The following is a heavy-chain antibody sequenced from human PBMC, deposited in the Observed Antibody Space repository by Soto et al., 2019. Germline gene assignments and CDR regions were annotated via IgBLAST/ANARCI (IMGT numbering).Heavy chain of an antibody. Sequence: VGSLRLSCAVSGFTFSNHWMHWVRQGPEKGLVWVSRIKSDGSNINYADSVKGRFTISRDNAKNTLYLQMNSLRADDTAVYFCARAFDITGTATLLFDYWGQGILVTVSS. J-gene: IGHJ4*02. V-gene: IGHV3-74*01. CDR3: ARAFDITGTATLLFDY. D-gene: IGHD1-20*01. CDR2: IKSDGSNI. CDR1: GFTFSNHW.